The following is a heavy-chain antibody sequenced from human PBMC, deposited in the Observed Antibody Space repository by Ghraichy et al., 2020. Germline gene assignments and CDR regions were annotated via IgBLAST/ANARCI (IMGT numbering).Heavy chain of an antibody. CDR3: TTYGDGAFDI. CDR1: GFTFSTYW. CDR2: INQDGSEK. J-gene: IGHJ3*02. Sequence: AGSLRLSCAASGFTFSTYWMSWVRQPPGKGLEWVATINQDGSEKYYLDSLKGRFTISRDNAKSSLHLQMRSLRVDDTAVYYCTTYGDGAFDIWGQGTMVTVSP. D-gene: IGHD4-17*01. V-gene: IGHV3-7*03.